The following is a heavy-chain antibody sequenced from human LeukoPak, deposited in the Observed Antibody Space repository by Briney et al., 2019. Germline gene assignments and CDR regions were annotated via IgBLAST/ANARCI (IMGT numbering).Heavy chain of an antibody. CDR2: ISGSGGST. V-gene: IGHV3-23*01. CDR1: GFTFSSYA. Sequence: GGSLRLSCAASGFTFSSYAMSWVRQAPGKGLEWVSAISGSGGSTYYADSVKGRFTISRDNSKNTLYLQMNSLRAEDTAVYYCAKEANDYSNYVENWFDPWGQGTLVTVSS. J-gene: IGHJ5*02. D-gene: IGHD4-11*01. CDR3: AKEANDYSNYVENWFDP.